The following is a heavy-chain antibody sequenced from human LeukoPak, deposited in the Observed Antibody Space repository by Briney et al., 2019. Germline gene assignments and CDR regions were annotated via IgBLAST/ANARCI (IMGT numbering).Heavy chain of an antibody. D-gene: IGHD6-13*01. CDR1: GGSFSGYY. Sequence: SETLSLTCAVYGGSFSGYYWSWIRQPPGKGLEWIGEINHSGSTNYNPSLKSRVTISVDTSKNQFSLKLSSVTAADTAVYYCARGRFRQPIAAAVNSKNWFDPWGQGTLVTVSS. V-gene: IGHV4-34*01. CDR3: ARGRFRQPIAAAVNSKNWFDP. J-gene: IGHJ5*02. CDR2: INHSGST.